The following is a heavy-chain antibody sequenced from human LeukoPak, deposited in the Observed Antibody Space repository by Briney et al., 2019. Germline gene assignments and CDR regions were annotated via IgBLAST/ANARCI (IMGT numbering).Heavy chain of an antibody. CDR2: MNPNSGNT. CDR3: ARGWKTPTLHGSYTRFDS. D-gene: IGHD3-10*01. V-gene: IGHV1-8*03. Sequence: ASVKVSCMASGYTFTSYDINWVRQAPGQGLEWRGWMNPNSGNTDYAQKLQGRGTFSRNTIIRTAYMEQRRLREEETGGYYCARGWKTPTLHGSYTRFDSWGQGALVIVSS. J-gene: IGHJ5*01. CDR1: GYTFTSYD.